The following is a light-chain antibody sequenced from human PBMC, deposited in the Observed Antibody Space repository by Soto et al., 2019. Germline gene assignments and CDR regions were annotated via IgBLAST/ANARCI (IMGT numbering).Light chain of an antibody. J-gene: IGKJ1*01. CDR3: QQSYSPPQT. V-gene: IGKV3-20*01. CDR1: QSITSNY. Sequence: EIVLTQSPGTLSLSPGERATLSCRASQSITSNYLAWYQQKPGQAPRLLIYGPSSRAIGIPHRFSGSGSGTDFTLTISRLEPEDFATYYCQQSYSPPQTFGQGTKVEI. CDR2: GPS.